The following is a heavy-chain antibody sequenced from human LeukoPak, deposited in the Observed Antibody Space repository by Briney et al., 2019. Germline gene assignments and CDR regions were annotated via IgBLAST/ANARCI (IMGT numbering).Heavy chain of an antibody. J-gene: IGHJ6*03. CDR2: ISSSRTNI. V-gene: IGHV3-11*01. Sequence: PGVSLRFSGAASGFTCCDNNLMWNAKAQGIDRKGFTHISSSRTNIYYGDSAKGRFTIYRDNAKNSLYLQINSLRAEDTAVYYCARFPAARTIYYHYMDVWGKGTTVTVSS. CDR3: ARFPAARTIYYHYMDV. CDR1: GFTCCDNN. D-gene: IGHD2-2*01.